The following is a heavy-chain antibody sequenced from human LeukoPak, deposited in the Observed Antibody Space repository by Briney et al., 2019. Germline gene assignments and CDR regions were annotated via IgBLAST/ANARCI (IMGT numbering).Heavy chain of an antibody. Sequence: TSSETLSLTCAVYGGSFSGYYWSWIRQPPGKGLEWIGEINHSGSTNYNPSLKSRVTISVDTSKNQFSLKLSSVTAADTAVYYCARRRDAFDIWGQGTMVTVSS. CDR1: GGSFSGYY. V-gene: IGHV4-34*01. CDR2: INHSGST. J-gene: IGHJ3*02. CDR3: ARRRDAFDI.